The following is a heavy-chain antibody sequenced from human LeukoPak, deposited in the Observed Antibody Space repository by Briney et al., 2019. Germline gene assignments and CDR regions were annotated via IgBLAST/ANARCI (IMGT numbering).Heavy chain of an antibody. CDR2: IYYSGST. CDR1: GGSISSSSYY. J-gene: IGHJ5*02. CDR3: ARDSLGNWFDP. Sequence: SETLSLTCTVSGGSISSSSYYWGWIRQPPGKGLEWIGSIYYSGSTYYNPSLKSRVTISVDTSKNQFSLKLSSVTAADTAVYYCARDSLGNWFDPWGQGTLVTVSS. V-gene: IGHV4-39*07.